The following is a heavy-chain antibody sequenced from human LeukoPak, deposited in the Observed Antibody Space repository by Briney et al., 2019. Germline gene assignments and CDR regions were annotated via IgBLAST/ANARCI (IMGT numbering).Heavy chain of an antibody. CDR2: ISGSGGST. D-gene: IGHD6-13*01. Sequence: QSGGSLRLSCAASGFTFSSYAMSWVRQAPGKGLEWVSAISGSGGSTYYADSVKGRFTISRDNSKNTLYLQMNSLRAEDTAVYYCARDHSSSWYEFRFDPWGQGTLVTVSS. CDR1: GFTFSSYA. J-gene: IGHJ5*02. V-gene: IGHV3-23*01. CDR3: ARDHSSSWYEFRFDP.